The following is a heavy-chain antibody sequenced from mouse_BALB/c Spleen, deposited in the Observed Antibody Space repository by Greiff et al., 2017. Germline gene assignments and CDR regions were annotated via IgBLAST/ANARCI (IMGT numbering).Heavy chain of an antibody. CDR2: ISYSGST. CDR1: GDSITSGY. CDR3: ARLGYDGYYPFAY. Sequence: EVQLQQSGPSLVKPSQTLSLTCSVTGDSITSGYWNWIRKFPGNKLEYMGYISYSGSTYYNPSLKSRISITRDTSKNQYYLQLNSVTTEDTATYYCARLGYDGYYPFAYWGQGTLVTVSA. J-gene: IGHJ3*01. D-gene: IGHD2-3*01. V-gene: IGHV3-8*02.